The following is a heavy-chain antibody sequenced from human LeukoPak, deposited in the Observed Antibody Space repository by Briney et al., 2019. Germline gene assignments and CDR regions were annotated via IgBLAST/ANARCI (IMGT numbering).Heavy chain of an antibody. D-gene: IGHD4-17*01. J-gene: IGHJ4*02. V-gene: IGHV1-69*05. CDR2: IIPIFGTA. CDR3: AKGIYGDSLGY. Sequence: SVEVSCKASGGTFSSYAISWVRQPPGQGLEWMGGIIPIFGTANYAQKFQGRVTITTDESTSTAYMELSSLRSEDTAVYYCAKGIYGDSLGYWGQGTLVTVSS. CDR1: GGTFSSYA.